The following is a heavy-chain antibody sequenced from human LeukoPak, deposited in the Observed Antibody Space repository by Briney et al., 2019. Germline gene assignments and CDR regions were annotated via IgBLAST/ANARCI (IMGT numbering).Heavy chain of an antibody. Sequence: ASVKVSCKASGYTFTGYYMHWVRQAPGQGLEWMGWINTNTGNPTYAQGFTGRFVFSLDTSVSTAYLQISSLKAEDTAVYYCARVYRGYGIVPMDVWGKGTTVTVSS. D-gene: IGHD1-26*01. CDR1: GYTFTGYY. CDR3: ARVYRGYGIVPMDV. CDR2: INTNTGNP. V-gene: IGHV7-4-1*02. J-gene: IGHJ6*03.